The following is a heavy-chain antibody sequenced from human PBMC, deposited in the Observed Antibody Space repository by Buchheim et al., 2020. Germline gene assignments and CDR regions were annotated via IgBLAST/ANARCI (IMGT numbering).Heavy chain of an antibody. CDR2: ISYDGSNK. CDR3: ARGDLYDILTGYYNYYGMDV. Sequence: QVQLVESGGGVVQPGRSLRLSCAASGFTFSSYGMHWVRQAPGKGLEWVAVISYDGSNKYYADSVKGRFTISRDNSKNTLYLQMNSLRAEDTAVYYCARGDLYDILTGYYNYYGMDVWGQGTT. V-gene: IGHV3-30*03. J-gene: IGHJ6*02. CDR1: GFTFSSYG. D-gene: IGHD3-9*01.